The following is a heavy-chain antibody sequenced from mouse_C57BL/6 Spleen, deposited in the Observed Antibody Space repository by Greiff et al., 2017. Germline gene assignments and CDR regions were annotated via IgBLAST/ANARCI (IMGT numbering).Heavy chain of an antibody. D-gene: IGHD1-1*01. CDR3: ARGLYGSRDWYFDV. CDR1: GYTFTSYW. CDR2: IDPSDSET. J-gene: IGHJ1*03. V-gene: IGHV1-52*01. Sequence: QVQLQQPGAELVRPGSSVKLSCTASGYTFTSYWMHWVKQRPIQGLEWIGNIDPSDSETHYNQKFKDKATLTVDKSSSTAYMQLSSLTSEDSAVYYCARGLYGSRDWYFDVWGTGTTVTVSS.